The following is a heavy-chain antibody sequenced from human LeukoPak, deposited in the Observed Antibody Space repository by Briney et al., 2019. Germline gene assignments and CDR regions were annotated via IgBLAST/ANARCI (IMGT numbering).Heavy chain of an antibody. CDR3: AKGGDGYNYYFDY. J-gene: IGHJ4*02. CDR1: GFTFSDYA. Sequence: GGSLRLSCTASGFTFSDYAMSWVRQAPGKGLEWVSGISGSGSSIRYADSVKGRFIISRDNSKNTLYLQMNSLGAEDTAVYYCAKGGDGYNYYFDYWGQETLVTVSS. CDR2: ISGSGSSI. V-gene: IGHV3-23*01. D-gene: IGHD5-24*01.